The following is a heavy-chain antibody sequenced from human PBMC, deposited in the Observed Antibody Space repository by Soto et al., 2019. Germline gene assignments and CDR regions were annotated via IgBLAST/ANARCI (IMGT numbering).Heavy chain of an antibody. CDR3: ARTDPVGSYPY. CDR1: VDSISSGYY. D-gene: IGHD3-16*01. Sequence: SETLSLTCAVSVDSISSGYYWAWIRGPPGKGLEWIGSIYHSGATYYNPSLKSRVTISVDTSRNQFSLKLSSVTAADSAVYYCARTDPVGSYPYCGQGTLVTVSS. J-gene: IGHJ4*02. V-gene: IGHV4-38-2*01. CDR2: IYHSGAT.